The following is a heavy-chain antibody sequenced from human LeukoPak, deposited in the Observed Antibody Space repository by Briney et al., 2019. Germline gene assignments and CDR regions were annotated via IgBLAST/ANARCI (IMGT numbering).Heavy chain of an antibody. D-gene: IGHD4-11*01. CDR3: ARDSDYSTGGGMDV. J-gene: IGHJ6*02. V-gene: IGHV1-18*01. CDR2: ISAYNGNT. Sequence: ASVKVSRKASGYTFTSCGISWVRQAPGQGLEWMGWISAYNGNTNYAQKLQGRVTMTTDTSTSTAYMELRSLRSDDTAVYYCARDSDYSTGGGMDVWAQGTTVTVSS. CDR1: GYTFTSCG.